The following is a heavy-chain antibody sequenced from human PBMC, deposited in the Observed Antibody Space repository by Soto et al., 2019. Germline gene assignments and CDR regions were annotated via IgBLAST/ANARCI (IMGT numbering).Heavy chain of an antibody. CDR3: ARDGAWYDFWSGPYWLDP. CDR1: GGTFSSYA. J-gene: IGHJ5*02. D-gene: IGHD3-3*01. V-gene: IGHV1-69*13. CDR2: ITPIFGTA. Sequence: GASVKVSCKASGGTFSSYAISWVRQAPGQGLEWMGGITPIFGTANYAQKFQGRVTITADESTSTAYMELSSLRSEDTAVYYCARDGAWYDFWSGPYWLDPWGQGTLVTVSS.